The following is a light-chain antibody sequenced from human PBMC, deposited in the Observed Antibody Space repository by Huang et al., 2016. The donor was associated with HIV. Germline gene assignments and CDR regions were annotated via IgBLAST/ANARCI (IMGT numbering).Light chain of an antibody. CDR2: WAS. V-gene: IGKV4-1*01. Sequence: DIVMTQSPDSLAVSLGERVTINCKSSQLVLSTSNNKNYLAWFQQKPGQPPKLRIYWASTRDSGVPDRFSGSGSGTGFTLTISSLQAEDVALYYCQQYHSSPWTFGQGTKVEIK. J-gene: IGKJ1*01. CDR3: QQYHSSPWT. CDR1: QLVLSTSNNKNY.